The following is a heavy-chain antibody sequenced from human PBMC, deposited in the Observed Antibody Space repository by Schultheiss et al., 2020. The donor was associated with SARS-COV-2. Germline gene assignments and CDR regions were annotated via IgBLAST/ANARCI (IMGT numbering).Heavy chain of an antibody. CDR1: GFTFTSYA. V-gene: IGHV3-30*04. CDR2: ISYDGTTK. D-gene: IGHD3-10*01. CDR3: ARDSAPLSNFDY. Sequence: GGSLRLSCAASGFTFTSYAMHWVRQAPGKGLEWVAVISYDGTTKYYADSVKGRFTISRDNSKNTLYLQMNSLRAEDTAVYYCARDSAPLSNFDYWGQGTLVTVSS. J-gene: IGHJ4*02.